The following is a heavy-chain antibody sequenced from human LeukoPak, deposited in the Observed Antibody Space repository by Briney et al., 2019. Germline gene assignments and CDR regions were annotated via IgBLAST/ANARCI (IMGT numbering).Heavy chain of an antibody. CDR2: IHPATGGT. J-gene: IGHJ6*04. D-gene: IGHD2-15*01. Sequence: ASVKVSCKASGYTFTNYYIHWVGQAPGQGREWLGWIHPATGGTNYAQKFHGRVTMTRDTSITTAYMALSRLTSDETAVYFCARGGYCSTSSCSYGMDVWGKGTTVTVSS. V-gene: IGHV1-2*02. CDR1: GYTFTNYY. CDR3: ARGGYCSTSSCSYGMDV.